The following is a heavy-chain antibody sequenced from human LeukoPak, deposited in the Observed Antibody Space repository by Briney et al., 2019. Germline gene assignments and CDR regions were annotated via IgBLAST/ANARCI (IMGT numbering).Heavy chain of an antibody. D-gene: IGHD1/OR15-1a*01. CDR1: GFTVSSNY. J-gene: IGHJ4*02. V-gene: IGHV3-53*01. CDR3: ARGGSNWYNAYFDY. Sequence: GGSLRLSCAASGFTVSSNYMSWVRQAPGKGLEWVSTIYSAGTTYYADSVKGRFTISRDNSKNTLYLQMDSLRVEDTAVYYCARGGSNWYNAYFDYWGQGTLVTVSS. CDR2: IYSAGTT.